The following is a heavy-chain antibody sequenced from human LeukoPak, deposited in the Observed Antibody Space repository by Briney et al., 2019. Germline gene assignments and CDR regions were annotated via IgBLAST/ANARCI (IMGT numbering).Heavy chain of an antibody. D-gene: IGHD6-6*01. Sequence: QPGGSLRLSCAASGFTFSSYAMSWVRQAPGKGLEWVSGISGSGGSTYYADPVKGRFTISRDNPKNTLYLQMNGLRAEDTAVYYRAKDRLAARPYYFDYWGQGALVTVSS. CDR2: ISGSGGST. CDR1: GFTFSSYA. V-gene: IGHV3-23*01. J-gene: IGHJ4*02. CDR3: AKDRLAARPYYFDY.